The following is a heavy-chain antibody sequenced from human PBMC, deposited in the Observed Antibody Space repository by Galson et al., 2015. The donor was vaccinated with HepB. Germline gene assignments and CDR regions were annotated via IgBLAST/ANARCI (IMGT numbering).Heavy chain of an antibody. Sequence: PALVKPTQTLTLTCTFSGFSLSTSGMRVSWIRQPPGKALEWLARIDWDDDKFYSTSLKTRLTISKDTSKNQVVLTMTNMDPVDTATYYCARMGGCSSTSCPPNSLSTDAFDIWGQGTMVTVSS. CDR1: GFSLSTSGMR. CDR2: IDWDDDK. V-gene: IGHV2-70*04. CDR3: ARMGGCSSTSCPPNSLSTDAFDI. D-gene: IGHD2-2*01. J-gene: IGHJ3*02.